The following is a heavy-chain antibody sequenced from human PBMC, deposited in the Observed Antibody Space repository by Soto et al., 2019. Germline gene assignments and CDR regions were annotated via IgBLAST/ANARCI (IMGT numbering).Heavy chain of an antibody. Sequence: GGSLRLSCAASGFTFSSYWMSWGRQAPGKGLEWVANIKQDGSEKYYVDSVKGRFTISRDNAKNSLYLQMNSLRAEDTAVYYCARQESSSSRYVAFDIWGQGTMVTVSS. CDR1: GFTFSSYW. D-gene: IGHD6-13*01. V-gene: IGHV3-7*01. CDR3: ARQESSSSRYVAFDI. J-gene: IGHJ3*02. CDR2: IKQDGSEK.